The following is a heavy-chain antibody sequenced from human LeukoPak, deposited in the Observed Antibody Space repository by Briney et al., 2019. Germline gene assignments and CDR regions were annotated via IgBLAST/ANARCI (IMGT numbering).Heavy chain of an antibody. D-gene: IGHD6-19*01. CDR3: AREPLGAGQYYFDS. CDR2: ITGDGTTT. V-gene: IGHV3-74*03. CDR1: GFTFSAYW. Sequence: GWSLRLSCAASGFTFSAYWMHWVRQAPGKGLVWVSRITGDGTTTKDADSVTGRFTISRDNAKNTLYLQMNSLRAEDTAVYFCAREPLGAGQYYFDSWGQGTTVTVSS. J-gene: IGHJ4*02.